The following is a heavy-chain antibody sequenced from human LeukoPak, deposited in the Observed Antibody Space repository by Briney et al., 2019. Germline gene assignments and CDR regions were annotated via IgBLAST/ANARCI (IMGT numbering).Heavy chain of an antibody. D-gene: IGHD4-17*01. CDR3: ASLMTTVTTVFDY. CDR1: GGTFISYA. CDR2: IIPIFGTA. V-gene: IGHV1-69*13. J-gene: IGHJ4*02. Sequence: SVKVSCKASGGTFISYAISWVRQAPGQGLEWMGGIIPIFGTANYAQKFQGRVTITADESTSTAYMELSSLRSEDTAVYYCASLMTTVTTVFDYWGQGTLVTVSS.